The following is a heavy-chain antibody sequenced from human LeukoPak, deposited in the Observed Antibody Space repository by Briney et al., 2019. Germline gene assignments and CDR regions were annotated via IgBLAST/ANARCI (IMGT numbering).Heavy chain of an antibody. CDR2: IRYDGSTI. CDR1: GFTFSDYG. D-gene: IGHD5-12*01. Sequence: GGSLRLSCAASGFTFSDYGMHWVRQAPGKGLEWVAVIRYDGSTIYYADSVKGRFTISRDDSKKTLYLQMDSLRAEDTAVCYCARAYSRESGYDFVFGYWGQGTLVTVSS. J-gene: IGHJ4*02. V-gene: IGHV3-33*01. CDR3: ARAYSRESGYDFVFGY.